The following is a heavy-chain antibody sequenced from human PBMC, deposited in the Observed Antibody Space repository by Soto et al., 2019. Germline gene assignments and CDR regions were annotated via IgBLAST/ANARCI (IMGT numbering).Heavy chain of an antibody. CDR3: ARAGSSSF. D-gene: IGHD6-6*01. CDR2: INHSGST. Sequence: SETLSLTCAVYGGSFSGYYWSWIRQPPGKGLEWIGEINHSGSTNYNPSLKSRVTISVDTSKNQFSLKLSSVTAADTAVYYCARAGSSSFWGQGTLVTVSS. V-gene: IGHV4-34*01. J-gene: IGHJ4*02. CDR1: GGSFSGYY.